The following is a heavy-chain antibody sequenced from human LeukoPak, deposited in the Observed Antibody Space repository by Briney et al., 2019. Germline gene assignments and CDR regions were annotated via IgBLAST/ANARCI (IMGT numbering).Heavy chain of an antibody. V-gene: IGHV3-48*03. CDR1: GFTFSSYE. CDR3: ARQWLVLDY. CDR2: ISSSGSTI. D-gene: IGHD6-19*01. J-gene: IGHJ4*02. Sequence: GGSLRLSCAASGFTFSSYEMNWVRQAPGKGLEWVSYISSSGSTIYYADSVKGRFTISRDNAKNSLYLQMISLRAEDTAVYCCARQWLVLDYWGQGTLVTVSS.